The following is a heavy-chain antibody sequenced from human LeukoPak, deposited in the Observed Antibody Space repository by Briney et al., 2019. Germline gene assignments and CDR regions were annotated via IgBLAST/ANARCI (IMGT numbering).Heavy chain of an antibody. CDR3: VRDRMVATSTNPLDY. J-gene: IGHJ4*02. V-gene: IGHV1-18*01. Sequence: ASVKVSCKASGYTFTSYGISWVRQAPGQGLEWMGWISAYNGNTNYAQKLQGRVTMTTDTSTSTAYMELRSLRSDDTAVYYCVRDRMVATSTNPLDYWGQGTLVTVSS. D-gene: IGHD5-12*01. CDR1: GYTFTSYG. CDR2: ISAYNGNT.